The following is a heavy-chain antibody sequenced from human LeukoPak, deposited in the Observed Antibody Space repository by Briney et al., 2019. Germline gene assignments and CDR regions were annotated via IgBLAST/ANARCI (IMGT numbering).Heavy chain of an antibody. V-gene: IGHV4-34*01. CDR3: ARGRGYSRIYYFDY. D-gene: IGHD5-18*01. CDR1: GGSCSAYS. Sequence: SETLSLTCAVYGGSCSAYSWSWIRQPPGKGLEWIGEINHSGSTNYNPSLKSRVTISVDTSKNQFSLKLSSVTAADTAVYYCARGRGYSRIYYFDYWGQGTLVTVSS. J-gene: IGHJ4*02. CDR2: INHSGST.